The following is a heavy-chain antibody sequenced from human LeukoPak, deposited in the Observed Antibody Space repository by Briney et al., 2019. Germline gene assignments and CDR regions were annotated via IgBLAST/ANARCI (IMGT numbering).Heavy chain of an antibody. CDR2: LTADGITI. Sequence: PGGSLRLSCAASGFTFSSYSMNWVRQAPGKGLEWVSSLTADGITIFYADSVRGRFTISRDNSKNTLFLQMDDLRAEDTALYYCAKDLLIGVIKNFDYWGQGTLVSVSP. CDR3: AKDLLIGVIKNFDY. V-gene: IGHV3-23*01. D-gene: IGHD3-3*01. CDR1: GFTFSSYS. J-gene: IGHJ4*02.